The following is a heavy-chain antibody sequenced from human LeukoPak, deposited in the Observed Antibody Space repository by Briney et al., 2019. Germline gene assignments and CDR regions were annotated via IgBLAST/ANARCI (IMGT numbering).Heavy chain of an antibody. CDR1: GGSISSSSYY. D-gene: IGHD3-22*01. CDR2: IYHSGST. CDR3: ARVRGRGGYYYRDAFDI. Sequence: SETLSLTCTVSGGSISSSSYYWGWIRQPPGKGLEWIGSIYHSGSTYYNPSLKSRVTISVDTSKNQFSLKLSSVTAADTAVYYCARVRGRGGYYYRDAFDIWGQGTMVTVSS. V-gene: IGHV4-39*07. J-gene: IGHJ3*02.